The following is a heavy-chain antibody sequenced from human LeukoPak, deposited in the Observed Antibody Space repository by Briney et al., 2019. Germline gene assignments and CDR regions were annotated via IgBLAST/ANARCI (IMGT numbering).Heavy chain of an antibody. V-gene: IGHV1-69*04. J-gene: IGHJ4*02. CDR1: GGTFSSYA. CDR3: ARVGAAVAGSSRAYYFDY. Sequence: GASVKVSCKASGGTFSSYAISWVRQAPGQGLEWMGRIIPILGIANYAQKLQGRVTMTTDTSTSTAYMELRSLRSDDTAVYYCARVGAAVAGSSRAYYFDYWGQGTLVTVSS. D-gene: IGHD6-19*01. CDR2: IIPILGIA.